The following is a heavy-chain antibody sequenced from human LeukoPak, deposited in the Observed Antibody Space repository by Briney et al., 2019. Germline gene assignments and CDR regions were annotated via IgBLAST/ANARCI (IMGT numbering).Heavy chain of an antibody. J-gene: IGHJ6*03. D-gene: IGHD2-2*01. CDR1: GGTFSSYA. CDR2: IIPIFGTA. V-gene: IGHV1-69*01. Sequence: SVKVSCKASGGTFSSYAISWVRQAPGQGPEWMGGIIPIFGTANYAQKFQGRVTITADESTSTAYMELSSLRSEDTAVYHCARARYIVVVPAAPYYYYYMDVWGKGTTVTVSS. CDR3: ARARYIVVVPAAPYYYYYMDV.